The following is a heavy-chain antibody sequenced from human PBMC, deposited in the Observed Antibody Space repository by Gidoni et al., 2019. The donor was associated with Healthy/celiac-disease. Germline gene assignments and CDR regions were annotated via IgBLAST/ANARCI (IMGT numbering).Heavy chain of an antibody. CDR2: IVVGSGNT. V-gene: IGHV1-58*01. CDR1: GFTFTSSA. J-gene: IGHJ6*02. Sequence: QMQLVQSGPEVKKPGTSVKVSCKASGFTFTSSAVQWVRQARGQRLEWIGWIVVGSGNTNYAQKFQERVTITRDMSTSTAYMELSSLRSEDTAVYYCAARNCSSTSCYYYYGMDVWCQGTTVTVSS. CDR3: AARNCSSTSCYYYYGMDV. D-gene: IGHD2-2*01.